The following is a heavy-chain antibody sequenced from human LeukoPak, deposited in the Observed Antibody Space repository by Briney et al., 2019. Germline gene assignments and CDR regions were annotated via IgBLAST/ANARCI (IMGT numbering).Heavy chain of an antibody. CDR3: ASPGIAAAGTKAFDI. CDR2: IYYSGST. D-gene: IGHD6-13*01. Sequence: SQTLSLTCTVSGGSISSGGYYWSWIRQHPGKGLEWFGYIYYSGSTYYNPSLKSRVTISVDTSKNQFSLKLSSVTAADTAVYYCASPGIAAAGTKAFDIWGQGTMVTVSS. J-gene: IGHJ3*02. V-gene: IGHV4-31*03. CDR1: GGSISSGGYY.